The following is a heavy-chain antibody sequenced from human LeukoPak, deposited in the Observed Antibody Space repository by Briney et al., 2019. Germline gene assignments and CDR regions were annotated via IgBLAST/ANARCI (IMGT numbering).Heavy chain of an antibody. D-gene: IGHD4-11*01. CDR1: WYRFTDYW. CDR2: MGPGDSNT. J-gene: IGHJ5*02. CDR3: ARHVTTVTTSWFDP. Sequence: GASLKISCKCSWYRFTDYWIGWVRQMPGHGLEWMGIMGPGDSNTSYSPSFQRQVTISADRSISTAYLQWDSLKASDTAMYYCARHVTTVTTSWFDPWGQGTLVTVSS. V-gene: IGHV5-51*01.